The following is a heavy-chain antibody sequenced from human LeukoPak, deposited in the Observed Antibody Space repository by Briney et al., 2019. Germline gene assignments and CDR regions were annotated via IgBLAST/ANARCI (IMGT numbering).Heavy chain of an antibody. Sequence: SETLSLTCTVSGGSLSSSSYYGGWIRRPPGKGLEGIGNIYYSGSIYYNPSLKSRVTISVDTSKNQFSLKLTSVTAADTAVYYCARWYSNTWKYYFAYWGQGTLVTVSS. CDR3: ARWYSNTWKYYFAY. D-gene: IGHD6-13*01. CDR2: IYYSGSI. J-gene: IGHJ4*02. V-gene: IGHV4-39*01. CDR1: GGSLSSSSYY.